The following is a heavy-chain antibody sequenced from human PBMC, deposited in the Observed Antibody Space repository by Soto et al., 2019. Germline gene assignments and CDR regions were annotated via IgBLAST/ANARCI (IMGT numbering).Heavy chain of an antibody. D-gene: IGHD2-15*01. V-gene: IGHV3-74*01. Sequence: EVQLVESGGGLVQPGGSLRLSCAASGFTFSSYWMHWVRQVPGKGLVWVSRINSDGSSTGYADSVMGRFTISRDNAKNTLYLQMNSLRAEDTAVYYWARDQGYCSGGSCYVAGYWGQGTLVTVSS. J-gene: IGHJ4*02. CDR1: GFTFSSYW. CDR2: INSDGSST. CDR3: ARDQGYCSGGSCYVAGY.